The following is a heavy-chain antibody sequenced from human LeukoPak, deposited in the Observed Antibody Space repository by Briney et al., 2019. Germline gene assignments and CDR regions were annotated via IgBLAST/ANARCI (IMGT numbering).Heavy chain of an antibody. V-gene: IGHV4-59*01. CDR1: GDSISPYY. J-gene: IGHJ4*02. CDR2: IYYTGST. D-gene: IGHD3-22*01. CDR3: AKYSDSSGYYAY. Sequence: PSETLSLTCSVSGDSISPYYWSWLRQPPGKGLEWIGYIYYTGSTNYNPSLKSRATISVDTSKNQFSLRLSSVTAADTAVYYCAKYSDSSGYYAYWGQGTLVTVSS.